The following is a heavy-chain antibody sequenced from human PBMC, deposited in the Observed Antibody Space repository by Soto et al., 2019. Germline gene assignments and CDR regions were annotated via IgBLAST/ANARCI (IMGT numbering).Heavy chain of an antibody. CDR3: AKDKAGGYRYYYFDY. CDR1: GFTFSSYA. D-gene: IGHD5-18*01. V-gene: IGHV3-23*01. CDR2: ISGSGGST. Sequence: PGGSLRLSCAASGFTFSSYAMSWVRQAPGKGLEWVSAISGSGGSTYYADSVKGRFTISRDNSKNTLYLQMNSLRAEDTSVYYCAKDKAGGYRYYYFDYWGQGTLVTVSS. J-gene: IGHJ4*02.